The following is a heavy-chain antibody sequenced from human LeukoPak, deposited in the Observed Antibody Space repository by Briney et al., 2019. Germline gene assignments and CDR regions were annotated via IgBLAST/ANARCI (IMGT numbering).Heavy chain of an antibody. CDR2: ITSDGSDT. J-gene: IGHJ4*02. CDR1: GFTFSTYK. V-gene: IGHV3-74*01. CDR3: ATGGEQYYDY. Sequence: GGSLRLSCAASGFTFSTYKMNWVRQAPGKGLMWLSRITSDGSDTIYADSGKGRFAISRDNAKNTLYLQMSSLSAEDTAVYYCATGGEQYYDYWGQGTLVTVSS. D-gene: IGHD1/OR15-1a*01.